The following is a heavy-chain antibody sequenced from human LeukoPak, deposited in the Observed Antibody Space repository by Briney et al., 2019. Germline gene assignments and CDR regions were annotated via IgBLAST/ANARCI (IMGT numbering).Heavy chain of an antibody. V-gene: IGHV3-33*01. CDR2: IWYDGSNK. Sequence: PGGSLRLSCAASGFTFSSYGMHWVRQAPGKGLEWVAVIWYDGSNKYYADSVKGRFTISRDNSKNTLYLQMNSLRAEDTAVYYCARQAVAGTSGPDYWGQGTLVTVSS. CDR1: GFTFSSYG. J-gene: IGHJ4*02. D-gene: IGHD6-19*01. CDR3: ARQAVAGTSGPDY.